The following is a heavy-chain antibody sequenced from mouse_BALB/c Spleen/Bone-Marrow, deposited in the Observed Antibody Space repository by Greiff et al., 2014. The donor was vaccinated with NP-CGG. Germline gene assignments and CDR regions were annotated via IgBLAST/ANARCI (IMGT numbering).Heavy chain of an antibody. Sequence: DVMLVESGGGLVKPGGSLKLSCAASGFTFSDYYMYWVRQTPEKRLEWVATISDGGSYTYYPDSVKGRFTISRDNAKNNLYLQMSSLKPEDTAMYYCARDRRITTATYAMDYWGQGTSVTVSS. J-gene: IGHJ4*01. CDR1: GFTFSDYY. CDR2: ISDGGSYT. D-gene: IGHD1-2*01. V-gene: IGHV5-4*02. CDR3: ARDRRITTATYAMDY.